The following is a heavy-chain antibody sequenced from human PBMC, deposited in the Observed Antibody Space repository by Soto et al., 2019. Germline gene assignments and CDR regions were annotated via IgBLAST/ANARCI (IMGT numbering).Heavy chain of an antibody. CDR3: ARRGDDAAFDL. CDR2: IYPGDSDT. V-gene: IGHV5-51*01. Sequence: PGQALKISCXGSXYIFTSYWIGWVRQMPGKGLEWMGIIYPGDSDTRYSPSFQGQVTISADKSISTAYLQWSSLKASDTAIYYCARRGDDAAFDLWGQGTMVTVSS. J-gene: IGHJ3*01. CDR1: XYIFTSYW.